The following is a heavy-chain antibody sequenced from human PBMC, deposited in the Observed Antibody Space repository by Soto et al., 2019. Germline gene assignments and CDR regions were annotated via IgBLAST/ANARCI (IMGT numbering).Heavy chain of an antibody. CDR1: GFTFSSYC. CDR3: TRNEL. J-gene: IGHJ4*02. V-gene: IGHV3-7*01. Sequence: GGSLRLSCAASGFTFSSYCMNWVRQAPGKGLEWVANINQDGSEKYYVDSVKGRFTISRDNAKNSLYLQMNSLRAEDTAVYYCTRNELWGQGSLVTVSS. CDR2: INQDGSEK.